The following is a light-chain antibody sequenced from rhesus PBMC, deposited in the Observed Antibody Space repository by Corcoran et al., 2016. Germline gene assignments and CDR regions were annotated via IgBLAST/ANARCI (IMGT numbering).Light chain of an antibody. Sequence: DIQMTQSPSSLSASVGDRVTITCRASQGISNWLAWYQQKPGKTHNLLISKASILQSGVPSRFSGSGSGTDFTLTISSLQPEDFATYYCQHYNSAPPWTFGQGTKVEIK. CDR2: KAS. CDR1: QGISNW. CDR3: QHYNSAPPWT. V-gene: IGKV1-21*01. J-gene: IGKJ1*01.